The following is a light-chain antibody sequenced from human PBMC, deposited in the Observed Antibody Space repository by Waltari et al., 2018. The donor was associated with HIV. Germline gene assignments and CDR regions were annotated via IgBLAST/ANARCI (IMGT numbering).Light chain of an antibody. Sequence: QSALTQSRSVSGSPGQSVTISCPGTSSDVGGSNYVSWYQQHPGKAPKLMIYDVSKRPSGVPDRFSGSKSGNTASLTISGLQAEDEADYYCCSYAGSLVVFGGGTKLTVL. V-gene: IGLV2-11*01. CDR2: DVS. J-gene: IGLJ2*01. CDR1: SSDVGGSNY. CDR3: CSYAGSLVV.